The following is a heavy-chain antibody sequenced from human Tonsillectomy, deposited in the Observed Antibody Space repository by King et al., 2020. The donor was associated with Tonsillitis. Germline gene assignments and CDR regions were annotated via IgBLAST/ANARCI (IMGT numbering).Heavy chain of an antibody. CDR3: VREMLTGSCADY. CDR1: GFTFRSYA. D-gene: IGHD2-15*01. J-gene: IGHJ4*02. CDR2: ISGSGYKT. V-gene: IGHV3-23*04. Sequence: VQLVESGGGLVQPGGPLRLSCAASGFTFRSYALSWVRQSPGKGLQWVSAISGSGYKTYYIDSGKGRFTISRDNSKNTVSLQMNSLRAEDTGVYYCVREMLTGSCADYWGQGTLVTVSS.